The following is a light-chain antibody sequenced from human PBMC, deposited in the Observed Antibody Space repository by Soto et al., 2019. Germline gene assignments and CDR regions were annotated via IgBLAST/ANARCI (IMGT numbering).Light chain of an antibody. CDR3: SSYTASSTLV. CDR1: SSDVGGYNY. J-gene: IGLJ3*02. V-gene: IGLV2-14*01. CDR2: EVS. Sequence: QSALTHPASVSGSPGQSITISCTGASSDVGGYNYVSWYQQHPGKAPKLMIYEVSNRPSGISNRFSGSKSGNTASLTISGLQAEDGADYYCSSYTASSTLVFGGGTKLTVL.